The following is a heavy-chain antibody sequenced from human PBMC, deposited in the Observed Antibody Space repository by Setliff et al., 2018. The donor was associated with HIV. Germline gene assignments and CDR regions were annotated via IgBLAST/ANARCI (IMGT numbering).Heavy chain of an antibody. J-gene: IGHJ5*02. Sequence: ASVKVSCKASGYRFTTYAISWVRQAPGQGHEWMGWISAYNGKTLYEQKFQGRVTMTTDTSTNTAYMDLRSLRSDDTAVYYCSKCSEMLGTPATSSGYYCGGFDPWGQGTLVTVSS. CDR1: GYRFTTYA. CDR3: SKCSEMLGTPATSSGYYCGGFDP. D-gene: IGHD3-22*01. V-gene: IGHV1-18*01. CDR2: ISAYNGKT.